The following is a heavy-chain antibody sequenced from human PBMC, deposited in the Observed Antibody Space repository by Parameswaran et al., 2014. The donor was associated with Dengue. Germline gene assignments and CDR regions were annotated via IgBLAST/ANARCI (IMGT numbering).Heavy chain of an antibody. V-gene: IGHV3-21*01. Sequence: KWIRQPPGKGLEWVSSISSSSSYIYYADSVKGRFTISRDNAKNSLYLHINSLRAEDTAVYYCATEAVADDYWGQGTLVTVSS. J-gene: IGHJ4*02. D-gene: IGHD6-19*01. CDR2: ISSSSSYI. CDR3: ATEAVADDY.